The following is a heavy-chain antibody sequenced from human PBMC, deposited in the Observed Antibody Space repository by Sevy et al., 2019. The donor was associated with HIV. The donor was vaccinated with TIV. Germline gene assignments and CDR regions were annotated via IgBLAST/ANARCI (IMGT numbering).Heavy chain of an antibody. CDR3: ARLIVVVTSDAFDI. CDR2: ISYDGSNK. Sequence: GGSLRLSCAASGFTFSSYAMHWVRQAPGKGLEWVAVISYDGSNKYYADSVKGRFTISRDNSKNTLYLQMNSLRAEDTAVYYCARLIVVVTSDAFDIWGQGTMVTVSS. J-gene: IGHJ3*02. V-gene: IGHV3-30-3*01. D-gene: IGHD2-21*02. CDR1: GFTFSSYA.